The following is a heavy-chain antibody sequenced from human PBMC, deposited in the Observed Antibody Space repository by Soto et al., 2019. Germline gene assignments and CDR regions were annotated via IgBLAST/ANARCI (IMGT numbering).Heavy chain of an antibody. J-gene: IGHJ6*02. CDR3: ARCKQKVIHCAMDV. CDR2: INYDGSSK. V-gene: IGHV3-33*01. Sequence: QVHLVESGGGAVQAGRSFRVSCATSGFIFSAYGMHWVRQAPGKGLEWVAFINYDGSSKFYGDSVKGRFTVSRDNSKNTLFLQLNSLIGEDTATYYCARCKQKVIHCAMDVWGQGATVTVTS. CDR1: GFIFSAYG. D-gene: IGHD2-21*01.